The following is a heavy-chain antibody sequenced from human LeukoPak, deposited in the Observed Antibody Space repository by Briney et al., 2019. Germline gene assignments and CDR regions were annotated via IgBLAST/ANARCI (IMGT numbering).Heavy chain of an antibody. V-gene: IGHV4-31*03. CDR3: ARGAEKAPGIAAAGTFKDY. CDR2: IYYSGST. J-gene: IGHJ4*02. D-gene: IGHD6-13*01. CDR1: GGSISSGGYY. Sequence: SQTLSLTCTVSGGSISSGGYYWSWLRQHPGKGLEWIGYIYYSGSTYYNPSLKSRVTISVDTSKNQFSLKLSSVTAADTAVYYCARGAEKAPGIAAAGTFKDYWGQGTLVTVSS.